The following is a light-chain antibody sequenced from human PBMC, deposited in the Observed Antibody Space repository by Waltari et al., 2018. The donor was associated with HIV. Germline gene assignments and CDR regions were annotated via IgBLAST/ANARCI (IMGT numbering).Light chain of an antibody. V-gene: IGKV3-20*01. CDR3: QQYGSSAPLT. J-gene: IGKJ4*01. CDR1: QGVSSSH. CDR2: GTS. Sequence: EIVLTQSPGALSFSPGGRATLSCRASQGVSSSHLAWYQQRPGQAPRILIYGTSSRATGIPDRFSGSGSGTDFTLTISRLEPEDFAVYYCQQYGSSAPLTFGGGTKVEIK.